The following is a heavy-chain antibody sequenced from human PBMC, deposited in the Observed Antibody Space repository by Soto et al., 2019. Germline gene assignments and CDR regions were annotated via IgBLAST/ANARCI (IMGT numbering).Heavy chain of an antibody. Sequence: APVNVSSNASGYTFTHNDVRWVPHPTGQGLEWMGWMNPGSGDTGYAQKFQGRVTMTRDISIATAYMELSSLRSDDTAIYYCATMATFGSLNWFDPWGQGTLVTVSS. J-gene: IGHJ5*02. V-gene: IGHV1-8*01. CDR3: ATMATFGSLNWFDP. CDR1: GYTFTHND. D-gene: IGHD3-10*01. CDR2: MNPGSGDT.